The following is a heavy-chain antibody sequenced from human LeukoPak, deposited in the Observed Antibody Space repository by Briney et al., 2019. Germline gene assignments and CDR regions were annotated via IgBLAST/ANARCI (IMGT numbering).Heavy chain of an antibody. CDR1: GFTLSTYW. V-gene: IGHV3-74*01. Sequence: PGGSLRLSCGASGFTLSTYWMHWVRQAPGKGLVWVSRINSDGSSTIYADSVKGRFTVSRDNAKNTVYLHMNSLRAEDTAVYYCARQRQAVPGTRTPQWYIDLWGRGTLVTVSS. CDR3: ARQRQAVPGTRTPQWYIDL. J-gene: IGHJ2*01. CDR2: INSDGSST. D-gene: IGHD6-19*01.